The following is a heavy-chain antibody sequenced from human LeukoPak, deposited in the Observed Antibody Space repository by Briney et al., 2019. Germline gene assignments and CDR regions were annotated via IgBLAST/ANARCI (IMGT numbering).Heavy chain of an antibody. V-gene: IGHV3-33*06. D-gene: IGHD4-17*01. CDR2: IWYDGSNK. CDR1: GFTFSSYG. J-gene: IGHJ4*02. CDR3: AKDLKWGKYGGYDY. Sequence: PGGSLRLSCAASGFTFSSYGMHWVSQAPGKGLEWVAVIWYDGSNKYYADSVKGRFTISRDNSKNTLYLQMNSLRAEDTAVYYCAKDLKWGKYGGYDYWGQGTLVTVSS.